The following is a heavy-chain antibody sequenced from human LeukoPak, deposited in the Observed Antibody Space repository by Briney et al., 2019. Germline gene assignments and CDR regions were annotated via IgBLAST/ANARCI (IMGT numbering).Heavy chain of an antibody. D-gene: IGHD1-26*01. Sequence: GSLRLSCAASGFTFNTYSMNWVRQAPGKGLEWVSYISSSGRAILYADSVKGRFTVSRDNAKNSLYLQMNNLRAEDTAVYYCAREIPSGSYAPDYWGQGTLVTVSS. J-gene: IGHJ4*02. CDR2: ISSSGRAI. CDR1: GFTFNTYS. CDR3: AREIPSGSYAPDY. V-gene: IGHV3-48*04.